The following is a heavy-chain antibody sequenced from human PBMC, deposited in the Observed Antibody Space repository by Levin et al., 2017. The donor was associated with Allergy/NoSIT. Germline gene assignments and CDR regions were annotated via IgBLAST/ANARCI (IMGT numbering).Heavy chain of an antibody. V-gene: IGHV7-4-1*01. CDR2: ITTNTGSP. Sequence: GESLKISCKASGYGFSNYALNWVRQAPGQGFEWMGWITTNTGSPTYAQGFTGRFVFSLDTSVSTAELQIDSLQADETAVYYCARDQGTGWSLFDYWGQGTLVTVSS. CDR3: ARDQGTGWSLFDY. D-gene: IGHD6-19*01. J-gene: IGHJ4*02. CDR1: GYGFSNYA.